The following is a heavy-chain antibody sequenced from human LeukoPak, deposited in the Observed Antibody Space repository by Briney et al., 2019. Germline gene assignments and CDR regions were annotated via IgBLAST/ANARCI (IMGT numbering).Heavy chain of an antibody. CDR2: ITISGTYI. Sequence: PGGSLRLSCAASGFILSGYNMNWVRQAPGKGLEWVSFITISGTYITYADSVKGRFTISRDNAKNSLYLQMNSLRAEDTADCARDLSATARAYDYWGQGTLVTVSS. V-gene: IGHV3-21*01. J-gene: IGHJ4*02. D-gene: IGHD2-15*01. CDR3: ARDLSATARAYDY. CDR1: GFILSGYN.